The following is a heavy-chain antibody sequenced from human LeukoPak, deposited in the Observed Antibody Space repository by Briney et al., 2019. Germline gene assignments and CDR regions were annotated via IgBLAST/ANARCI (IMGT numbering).Heavy chain of an antibody. CDR2: INPNSGGT. D-gene: IGHD3-22*01. CDR3: ARVFVDYYDSSVYYAS. Sequence: ASVKVSCKASGYTFTGYYMHWVRQAPGQGLEWMGWINPNSGGTNYAQKFQGRVTMTRDTSISTAYMELSRLRSDDTAVYYCARVFVDYYDSSVYYASGGQGPLVTVSS. V-gene: IGHV1-2*02. CDR1: GYTFTGYY. J-gene: IGHJ4*02.